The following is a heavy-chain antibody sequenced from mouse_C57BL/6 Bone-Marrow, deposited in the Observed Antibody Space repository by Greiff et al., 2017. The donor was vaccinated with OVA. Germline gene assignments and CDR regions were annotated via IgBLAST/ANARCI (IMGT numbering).Heavy chain of an antibody. Sequence: VQLQQPGAELVKPGASVKVSCKASGFTFTSYWMNWVKQRPGQGLEWIGRIHPSASDTKYNQTFQGKATLTVDKSSRTAYLQLSSLTSEDSAVYDCAMGEWLLPYRYCDFWGTGTTVTVSS. CDR3: AMGEWLLPYRYCDF. D-gene: IGHD2-3*01. CDR1: GFTFTSYW. CDR2: IHPSASDT. V-gene: IGHV1-74*01. J-gene: IGHJ1*03.